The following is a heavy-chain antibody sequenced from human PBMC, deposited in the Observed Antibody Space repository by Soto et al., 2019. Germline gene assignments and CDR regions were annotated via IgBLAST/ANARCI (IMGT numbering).Heavy chain of an antibody. Sequence: PGGSLRLSCAASGFTFSSYGMHWVRQAPGKGLEWVAVISYDGSNKYYADSVKGRFTISRDNSKDTLYLQMNSLRAEDTAVYYWAKDRRGMVRGVKSPYYFDYWGQGTLVTVSS. V-gene: IGHV3-30*18. J-gene: IGHJ4*02. CDR3: AKDRRGMVRGVKSPYYFDY. CDR2: ISYDGSNK. D-gene: IGHD3-10*01. CDR1: GFTFSSYG.